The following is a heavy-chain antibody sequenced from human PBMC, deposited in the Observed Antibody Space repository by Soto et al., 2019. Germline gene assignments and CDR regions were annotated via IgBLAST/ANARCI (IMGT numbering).Heavy chain of an antibody. CDR1: GGTFSSYA. Sequence: ASVKVSCKASGGTFSSYAISWVRQAPGQGLEWMGGIIPIFGTANYAQRFQGRVTITADESTSTAYMELRSLRSEDTAVYYCARGVHYDSSGYYYFYWGQGTLVTVSS. J-gene: IGHJ4*02. CDR3: ARGVHYDSSGYYYFY. CDR2: IIPIFGTA. V-gene: IGHV1-69*13. D-gene: IGHD3-22*01.